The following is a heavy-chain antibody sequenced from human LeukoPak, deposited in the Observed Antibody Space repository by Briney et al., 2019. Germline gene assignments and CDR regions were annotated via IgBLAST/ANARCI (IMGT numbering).Heavy chain of an antibody. Sequence: SETLSLTCAVHGGSFSGYYWPWIRQSPEMGLEWVGEIIHSGRTNYSPSLTSRMTISVDTSKNQFSLELRSVTAADTAVYYCARGVLVTVYAAFDYWGQGSLVTVSS. CDR2: IIHSGRT. D-gene: IGHD2-8*01. V-gene: IGHV4-34*01. CDR3: ARGVLVTVYAAFDY. CDR1: GGSFSGYY. J-gene: IGHJ4*02.